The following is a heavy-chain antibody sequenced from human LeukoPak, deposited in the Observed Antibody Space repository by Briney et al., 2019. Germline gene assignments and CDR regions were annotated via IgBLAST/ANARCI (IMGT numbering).Heavy chain of an antibody. J-gene: IGHJ5*02. CDR1: GGSISSGGYY. CDR3: ARATYYYDSSGYLAQNWFDP. V-gene: IGHV4-31*03. Sequence: SETLSHTCTVSGGSISSGGYYWSWIRQHPGKGLEWIGYIYYSGSTYYNPSLKSRVTISVDTSKNQFSLKLSSVTAADTAVYYCARATYYYDSSGYLAQNWFDPWGQGTLVTVSS. D-gene: IGHD3-22*01. CDR2: IYYSGST.